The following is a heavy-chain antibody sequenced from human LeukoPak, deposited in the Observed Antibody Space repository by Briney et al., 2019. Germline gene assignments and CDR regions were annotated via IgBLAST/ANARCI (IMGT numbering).Heavy chain of an antibody. Sequence: SETLSLTCSVSGGSISSSDYHWGWIRQPPGKGLAWIGSIYYSGGTHYDPSLKSPVTISVDTSKNQFSLKLSSVTAADTAVYYCASLRMLRGIVYWGQGTLVTVSS. CDR2: IYYSGGT. D-gene: IGHD3-16*01. J-gene: IGHJ4*02. CDR1: GGSISSSDYH. V-gene: IGHV4-39*01. CDR3: ASLRMLRGIVY.